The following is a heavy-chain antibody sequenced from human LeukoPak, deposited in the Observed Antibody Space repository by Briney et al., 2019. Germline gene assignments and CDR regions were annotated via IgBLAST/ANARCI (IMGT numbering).Heavy chain of an antibody. D-gene: IGHD3-10*01. CDR1: GFTVSSNY. J-gene: IGHJ4*02. CDR3: ARDLINYYFGY. Sequence: GGSLRLSCAASGFTVSSNYMSWVRQAPGKGLEWVSVIYSGGSTYYADSVKGRFTISRDNSKNTLYLQMNSLRAEDTAVYYCARDLINYYFGYWGQGTLVTVSS. V-gene: IGHV3-66*02. CDR2: IYSGGST.